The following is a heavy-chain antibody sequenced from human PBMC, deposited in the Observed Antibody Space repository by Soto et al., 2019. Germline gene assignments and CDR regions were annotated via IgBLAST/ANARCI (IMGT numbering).Heavy chain of an antibody. Sequence: PGGSLRLSCAASGFTFSDYSMNWVRQAPGKGLEWVSYISRSGSDIYYADAVKGRFTISRDNAKNSLFLQMNSLRAEDTAVYYCAREPTTAVVNYGMDVWGQGTTVTVSS. CDR3: AREPTTAVVNYGMDV. D-gene: IGHD6-13*01. V-gene: IGHV3-11*01. CDR2: ISRSGSDI. CDR1: GFTFSDYS. J-gene: IGHJ6*02.